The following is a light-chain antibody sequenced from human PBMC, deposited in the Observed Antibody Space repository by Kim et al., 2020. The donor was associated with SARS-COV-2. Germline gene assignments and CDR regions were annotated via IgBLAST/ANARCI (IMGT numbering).Light chain of an antibody. J-gene: IGKJ4*01. V-gene: IGKV3-11*01. CDR3: QQRSNWPLLT. CDR1: QSVSSY. Sequence: EIVLTQSPATLSLSPGERATLSCRASQSVSSYLAWYQQKPGQAPRLLIYDASNRATGIQARFSGSGSGTDFTLTISSLEPEDFAVYYCQQRSNWPLLTFGGGTKVDIK. CDR2: DAS.